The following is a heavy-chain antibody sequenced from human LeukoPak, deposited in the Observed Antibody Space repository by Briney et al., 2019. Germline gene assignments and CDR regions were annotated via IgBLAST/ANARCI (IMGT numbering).Heavy chain of an antibody. D-gene: IGHD3-22*01. CDR3: ARARDNYDGSGYYPDAFDI. Sequence: GRSLRLSCAASGFTFSAYAMHWVRQPPGKGLEWVAVILYDGSNKYYADSVKGRFTISRDNAKNSLSLQMNRLRAEDTALYYCARARDNYDGSGYYPDAFDIWGQGTLVTVSS. J-gene: IGHJ3*02. V-gene: IGHV3-30*03. CDR1: GFTFSAYA. CDR2: ILYDGSNK.